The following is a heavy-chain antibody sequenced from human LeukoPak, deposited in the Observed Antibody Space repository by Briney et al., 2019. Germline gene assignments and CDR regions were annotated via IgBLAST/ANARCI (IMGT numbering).Heavy chain of an antibody. CDR1: GFSVTTDSYC. D-gene: IGHD3-3*01. V-gene: IGHV4-61*01. J-gene: IGHJ6*02. CDR3: VREQRSYDFSSAFYIAHGMDV. CDR2: DYCGGNT. Sequence: SETLSLTCTVSGFSVTTDSYCWGWIRQPPGKGLEWIGYDYCGGNTNYDPSLKRRVTISVDTSKNQFSLTLTSVTAADTAVYYCVREQRSYDFSSAFYIAHGMDVWGQGTPVTVSS.